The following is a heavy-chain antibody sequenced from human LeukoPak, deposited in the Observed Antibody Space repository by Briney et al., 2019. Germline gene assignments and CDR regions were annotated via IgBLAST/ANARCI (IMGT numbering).Heavy chain of an antibody. CDR1: GFPFSSYG. CDR2: IWYDGSNK. J-gene: IGHJ4*02. CDR3: AKSLRIDQ. Sequence: GGSLRLSFAAAGFPFSSYGMHWGRPAPGKGLEWVAVIWYDGSNKYYADSVKGRFTISRDNSKNTLYLQMNSLRGDDTAVYYCAKSLRIDQWGQGTLVTVSS. D-gene: IGHD3-10*01. V-gene: IGHV3-33*06.